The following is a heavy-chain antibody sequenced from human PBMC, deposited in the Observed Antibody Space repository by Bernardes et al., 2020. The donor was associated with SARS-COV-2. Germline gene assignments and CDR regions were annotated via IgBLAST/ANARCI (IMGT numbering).Heavy chain of an antibody. D-gene: IGHD2-2*01. CDR2: IYYSGST. Sequence: SETLSVTCTVSGGSISSYYWSWIRQPPGKGLEWIGYIYYSGSTNYNPSLKSRVTISVDTSKNQFSLKLSSVTAADTAVYYCARHRPPRSTSAMIFDPWGQGTLVTVSS. V-gene: IGHV4-59*08. J-gene: IGHJ5*02. CDR3: ARHRPPRSTSAMIFDP. CDR1: GGSISSYY.